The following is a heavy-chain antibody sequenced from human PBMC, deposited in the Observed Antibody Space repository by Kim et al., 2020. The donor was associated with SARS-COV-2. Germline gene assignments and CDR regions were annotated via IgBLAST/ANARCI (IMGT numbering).Heavy chain of an antibody. Sequence: SVKVSCKASGGTFSSYAISWVRQAPGQGLEWMGGIIPIFGTANYAQKFQGRVTITADESTSTAYMELSSLRSEDTAVYYCATETTENAEYFQHWGQGTLVTVSS. V-gene: IGHV1-69*13. D-gene: IGHD4-17*01. J-gene: IGHJ1*01. CDR2: IIPIFGTA. CDR1: GGTFSSYA. CDR3: ATETTENAEYFQH.